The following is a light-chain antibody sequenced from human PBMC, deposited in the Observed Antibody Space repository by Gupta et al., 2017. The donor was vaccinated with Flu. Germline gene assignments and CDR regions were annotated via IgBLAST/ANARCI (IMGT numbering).Light chain of an antibody. CDR1: QSVSSN. CDR3: QQYKNWPLLT. CDR2: GPS. V-gene: IGKV3-15*01. Sequence: EIVMTQSPATLSVSPGERATLSCRASQSVSSNLAWYQQKPGQAPRLLIYGPSTRATGIPARFSGSGSGTEFTLTISSRQSEDFAVYYCQQYKNWPLLTFGGGTKVEIK. J-gene: IGKJ4*01.